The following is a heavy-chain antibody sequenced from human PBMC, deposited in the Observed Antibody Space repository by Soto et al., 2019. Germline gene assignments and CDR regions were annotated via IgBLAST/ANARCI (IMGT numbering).Heavy chain of an antibody. J-gene: IGHJ6*02. V-gene: IGHV1-8*01. CDR3: ARGAYCGGDCYWKYYYYYYGMDV. D-gene: IGHD2-21*02. CDR1: GYTFTSYD. Sequence: GASVKVSCKASGYTFTSYDINWVRQATGQGLEWMGWMNPNSGNTGYAQKFQGRVTMTRNTSISTAYMELSSLRSEDTAVYYCARGAYCGGDCYWKYYYYYYGMDVWGQGTTVTVSS. CDR2: MNPNSGNT.